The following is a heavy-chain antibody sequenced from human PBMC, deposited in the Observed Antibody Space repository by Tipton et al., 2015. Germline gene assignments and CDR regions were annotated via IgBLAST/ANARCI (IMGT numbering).Heavy chain of an antibody. CDR3: AGHRDSSGYYQHDGFNI. CDR2: IYPGDSDT. J-gene: IGHJ3*02. CDR1: GYSFTNYW. Sequence: QLVQSGAEVRKPGESLKISCKASGYSFTNYWIGWARQMPGKGLEWMGIIYPGDSDTRYSPSFQGQVTISADKSISTAYLQWSSLKASDTAMYYCAGHRDSSGYYQHDGFNIWGQGTMVTVSS. D-gene: IGHD3-22*01. V-gene: IGHV5-51*01.